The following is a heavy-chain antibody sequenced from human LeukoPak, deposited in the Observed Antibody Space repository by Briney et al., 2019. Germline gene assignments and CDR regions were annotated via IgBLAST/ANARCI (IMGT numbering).Heavy chain of an antibody. CDR2: MNPNSGNT. D-gene: IGHD1-1*01. CDR1: GYTFTGYY. Sequence: GASVKVSCKASGYTFTGYYMHWVRQATGQGLEWMGWMNPNSGNTGYAQKFQGRVTMTRNTSISTAYMELSSLRSEDTAVYYCARAVQLERINWFDPWGQGTLVTVSS. V-gene: IGHV1-8*02. J-gene: IGHJ5*02. CDR3: ARAVQLERINWFDP.